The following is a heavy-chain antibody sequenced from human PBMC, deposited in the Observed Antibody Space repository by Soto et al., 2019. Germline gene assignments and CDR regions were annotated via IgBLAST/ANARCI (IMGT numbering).Heavy chain of an antibody. CDR1: EFTFSNYA. CDR3: AKDFVNRAVAGVKYFDY. Sequence: GGSLRLSCAASEFTFSNYAMSWVRQAPGKGLEWVSAISYGGGTTYYADSVKGRFTISRDNSKNTLYLQMNSLRAEDTAVYYCAKDFVNRAVAGVKYFDYWGQGTLVTVSS. CDR2: ISYGGGTT. J-gene: IGHJ4*02. V-gene: IGHV3-23*01. D-gene: IGHD6-19*01.